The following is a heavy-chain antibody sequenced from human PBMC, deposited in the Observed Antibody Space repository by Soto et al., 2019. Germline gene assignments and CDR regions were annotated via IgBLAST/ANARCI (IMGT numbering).Heavy chain of an antibody. D-gene: IGHD1-7*01. Sequence: KVSCKASGGTFSSYTISWVRQAPGQGLEWMGRIIPILGIANYAQKFQGRVTITADKSTSTAYMELSSLRSEDTAVYYCARAYHWNYSSYYYMDVWGKGTTVTVSS. CDR2: IIPILGIA. CDR1: GGTFSSYT. J-gene: IGHJ6*03. V-gene: IGHV1-69*02. CDR3: ARAYHWNYSSYYYMDV.